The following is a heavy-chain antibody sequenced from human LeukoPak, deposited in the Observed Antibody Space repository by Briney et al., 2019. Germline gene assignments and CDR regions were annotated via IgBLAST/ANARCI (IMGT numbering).Heavy chain of an antibody. D-gene: IGHD1-20*01. CDR3: ATRGITAARLDY. CDR2: ISTSNGDK. CDR1: GSTFPSHS. Sequence: AASVKVSCKASGSTFPSHSITWLRQAPGQGPEWMGWISTSNGDKNYVQNLQGRITLTIDTSTATAYMELRSLRSDDTAVYYCATRGITAARLDYWGQGTLVSVSS. V-gene: IGHV1-18*04. J-gene: IGHJ4*02.